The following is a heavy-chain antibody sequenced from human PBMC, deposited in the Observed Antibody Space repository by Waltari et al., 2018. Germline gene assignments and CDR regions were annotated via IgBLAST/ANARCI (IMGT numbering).Heavy chain of an antibody. CDR2: IYYSGST. Sequence: QVQLQESGPGLVKPSETLSLTCTVSGGSISSYYWRWIRQPPGKGLEWIGYIYYSGSTNYNPSLKSRVTISVDTSKNQFSLKLSSVTAADTAVYYCARSYYDFWGGYYGYYYYYMDVWGKGTTVTISS. CDR3: ARSYYDFWGGYYGYYYYYMDV. V-gene: IGHV4-59*01. CDR1: GGSISSYY. J-gene: IGHJ6*03. D-gene: IGHD3-3*01.